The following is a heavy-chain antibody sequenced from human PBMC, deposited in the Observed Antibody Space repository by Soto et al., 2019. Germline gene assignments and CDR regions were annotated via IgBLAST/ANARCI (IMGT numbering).Heavy chain of an antibody. CDR2: ISNNGGST. Sequence: GGSLRLSCSASGFTFSTYAMHWVRQAPGKGLEYVSAISNNGGSTYYADSVKGRFTISRDNSKNTLYLQMSSLRTADTAVYYCAKVRYYYGMDVWGQGTTVTVSS. V-gene: IGHV3-64D*06. J-gene: IGHJ6*02. CDR1: GFTFSTYA. CDR3: AKVRYYYGMDV.